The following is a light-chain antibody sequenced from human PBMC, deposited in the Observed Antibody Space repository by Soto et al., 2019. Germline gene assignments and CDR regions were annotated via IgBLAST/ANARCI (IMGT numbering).Light chain of an antibody. CDR3: QQSYSIPTWT. Sequence: DIQMTQSPSSLSASVGDRVTITCRASQSISSWLAWFQQKPGKAPNLLIYDASSLQSGVPSRFSGSGSGTDFTLTISSLQPEDFATYYCQQSYSIPTWTFGQGTKVDIK. CDR1: QSISSW. CDR2: DAS. J-gene: IGKJ1*01. V-gene: IGKV1-39*01.